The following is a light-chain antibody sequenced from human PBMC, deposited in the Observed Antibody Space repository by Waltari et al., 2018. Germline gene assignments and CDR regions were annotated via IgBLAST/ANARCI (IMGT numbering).Light chain of an antibody. Sequence: QSALTQPRSVSGSPGQSVTISCTGPSGNVGGYDYVSWYQQHPGKAPTPMIYDVTNGPPGVPDRFHGSKSGHTAFLTISGLQAEDEAEYHCYSYAGVYTFVFGPGTKLAVL. V-gene: IGLV2-11*01. CDR1: SGNVGGYDY. CDR3: YSYAGVYTFV. J-gene: IGLJ2*01. CDR2: DVT.